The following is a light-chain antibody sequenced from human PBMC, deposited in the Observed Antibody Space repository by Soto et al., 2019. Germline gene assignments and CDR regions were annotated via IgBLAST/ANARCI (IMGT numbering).Light chain of an antibody. J-gene: IGKJ2*01. CDR3: QQRSNWPYT. Sequence: EIVLTQSPSTLSLSPGERATLSCRASQSFSSYLAWYQQKPGQAPMLLIYDASNRATGIPARFSGSGSGTDFTLTISSLEPEDFAVYYCQQRSNWPYTFGQGTQLESK. CDR1: QSFSSY. V-gene: IGKV3-11*01. CDR2: DAS.